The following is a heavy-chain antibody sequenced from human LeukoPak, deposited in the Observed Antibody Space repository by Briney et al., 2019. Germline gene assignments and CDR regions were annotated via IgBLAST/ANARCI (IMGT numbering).Heavy chain of an antibody. CDR1: GYTLTELS. CDR3: APTVATFRTFDY. V-gene: IGHV1-24*01. Sequence: ASVTVSCKVSGYTLTELSMHLVRQAPGNGLEWMGGFDPEDGETIYAQKFQGRVTMTEAPSTDTAYMALSSLRSEDTAVYYCAPTVATFRTFDYWGQGTLVTVSS. D-gene: IGHD5-12*01. CDR2: FDPEDGET. J-gene: IGHJ4*02.